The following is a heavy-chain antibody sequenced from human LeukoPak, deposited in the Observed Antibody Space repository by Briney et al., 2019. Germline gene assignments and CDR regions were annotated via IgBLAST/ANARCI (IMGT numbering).Heavy chain of an antibody. CDR3: AKQVRADGGAGDYFDY. Sequence: PGGSLRLSCEASGFTFSTYWMAWVRQAPGKGLEWVAFIRYDGSNKYYADSVKGRFTISRDNSKNTLYLQMNSLRAEDTAVYYCAKQVRADGGAGDYFDYWGQGTLVTVSS. CDR1: GFTFSTYW. D-gene: IGHD2-2*01. J-gene: IGHJ4*02. CDR2: IRYDGSNK. V-gene: IGHV3-30*02.